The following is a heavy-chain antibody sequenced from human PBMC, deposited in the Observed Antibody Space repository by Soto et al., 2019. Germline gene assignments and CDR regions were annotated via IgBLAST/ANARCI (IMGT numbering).Heavy chain of an antibody. Sequence: SVKVSCKASGGTFSSYTISWVRQAPGQGLEWMGRIIPILGIANYAQKFQGRVTITADKSTSTAYMELSSLRSEDTAVYYCARDYDSSGYSKWGQGTLVTVSS. CDR1: GGTFSSYT. J-gene: IGHJ4*02. V-gene: IGHV1-69*04. CDR2: IIPILGIA. CDR3: ARDYDSSGYSK. D-gene: IGHD3-22*01.